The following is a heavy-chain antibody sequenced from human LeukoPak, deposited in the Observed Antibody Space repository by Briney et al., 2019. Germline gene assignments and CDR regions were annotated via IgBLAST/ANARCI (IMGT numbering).Heavy chain of an antibody. Sequence: ASVTVSFKASGYTFTNYGISGVGQAPGQGGEGMGWISAYNGNTNYTQKLQDRVTMTTDTSTSTAYMPLRSLRSDDPAVYYCASGDGGNSPYYYYGMDVWGQGTTVTVSS. CDR1: GYTFTNYG. V-gene: IGHV1-18*01. CDR3: ASGDGGNSPYYYYGMDV. CDR2: ISAYNGNT. D-gene: IGHD4-23*01. J-gene: IGHJ6*02.